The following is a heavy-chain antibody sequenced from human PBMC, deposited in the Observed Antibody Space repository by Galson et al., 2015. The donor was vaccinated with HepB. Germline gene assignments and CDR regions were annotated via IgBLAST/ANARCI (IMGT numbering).Heavy chain of an antibody. CDR3: AKYVEVSTINRYGLDV. D-gene: IGHD5/OR15-5a*01. J-gene: IGHJ6*02. V-gene: IGHV3-23*01. CDR2: ISSSGGDT. CDR1: GFSFSSYA. Sequence: SLRLSCAASGFSFSSYAMNWVRQAPGKGLEWVAGISSSGGDTYYAYSVKGRLTISRDNSNNILYLQMNNLRAEDTALYHCAKYVEVSTINRYGLDVWGQGTTVTVSS.